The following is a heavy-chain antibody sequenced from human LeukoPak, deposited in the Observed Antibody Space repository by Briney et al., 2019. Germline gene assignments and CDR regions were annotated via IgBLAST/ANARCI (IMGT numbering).Heavy chain of an antibody. Sequence: PGRSLRLSCAASGFTFSSYAMHWVRQAPGKGLEWVAVISYDGSNKYYADSVKGRFTISRDNSKNTLYLQMNSLRAEDTAVYYCARLTKSSAYYKYHFDYWGQGTLVTVSS. CDR1: GFTFSSYA. CDR3: ARLTKSSAYYKYHFDY. CDR2: ISYDGSNK. D-gene: IGHD3-22*01. J-gene: IGHJ4*02. V-gene: IGHV3-30*01.